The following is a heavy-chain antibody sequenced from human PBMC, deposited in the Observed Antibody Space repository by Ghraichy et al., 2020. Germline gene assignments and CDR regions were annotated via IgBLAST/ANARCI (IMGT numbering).Heavy chain of an antibody. Sequence: GGSLRLSCAASGFTFSSYAMSWVRQAPGKGLEWVSAISGSGGSTYYADSVKGRFTISRDNSKNTLYLQMNSLRAEDTAVYYCAKTDSPVKWELLYFDYWGQGPLVTVSS. V-gene: IGHV3-23*01. CDR1: GFTFSSYA. J-gene: IGHJ4*02. D-gene: IGHD1-26*01. CDR3: AKTDSPVKWELLYFDY. CDR2: ISGSGGST.